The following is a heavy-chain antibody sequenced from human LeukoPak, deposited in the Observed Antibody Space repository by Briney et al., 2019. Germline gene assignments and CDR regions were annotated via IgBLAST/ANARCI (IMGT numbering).Heavy chain of an antibody. CDR3: ARSGIRYFDWLLPTTYYYYGMDV. CDR2: IYHSGTT. J-gene: IGHJ6*02. CDR1: GYSITSSSW. D-gene: IGHD3-9*01. V-gene: IGHV4-28*01. Sequence: RPSETLSLTCAVSGYSITSSSWWGWIRQPPGKGLEWIGYIYHSGTTYYNPSLQSRVTMSVDTSKNQFSLKLSSVTAVDTAVYYCARSGIRYFDWLLPTTYYYYGMDVWGQGTTVTVSS.